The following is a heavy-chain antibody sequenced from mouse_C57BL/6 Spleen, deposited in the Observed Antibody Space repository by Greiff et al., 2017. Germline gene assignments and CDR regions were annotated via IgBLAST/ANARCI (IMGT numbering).Heavy chain of an antibody. CDR1: GFTFSDYY. J-gene: IGHJ4*01. CDR2: ISNGGGST. V-gene: IGHV5-12*01. D-gene: IGHD2-3*01. CDR3: ARGDGYTYAMDY. Sequence: EVQLVESGGGLVQPGGSLKLSCAASGFTFSDYYMYWVRQTPEKRLEWVAYISNGGGSTYYPDTVKGRFTISRDNAKNTLYLQMSRLKSEDTAMYYCARGDGYTYAMDYWGQGTSVTVSS.